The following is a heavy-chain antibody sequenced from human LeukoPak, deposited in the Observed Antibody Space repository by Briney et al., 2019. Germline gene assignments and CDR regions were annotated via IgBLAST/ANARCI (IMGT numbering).Heavy chain of an antibody. CDR2: INAGNSNT. J-gene: IGHJ6*02. Sequence: ASVKVSCKASGYTFTSYAMHWVRQAPGQRLEWMGWINAGNSNTKYSQKFQGRVTITRDTSASTAYMELSSLRSEDTAVYYCARVSGRANFYGMDVWGQGTTVTVSS. CDR1: GYTFTSYA. V-gene: IGHV1-3*01. D-gene: IGHD3-10*01. CDR3: ARVSGRANFYGMDV.